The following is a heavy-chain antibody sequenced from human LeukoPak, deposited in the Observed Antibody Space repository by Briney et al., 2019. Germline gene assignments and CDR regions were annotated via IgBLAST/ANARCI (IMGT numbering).Heavy chain of an antibody. V-gene: IGHV3-11*01. CDR2: ISRNGDTI. Sequence: GGSLRLSCAASRFTYSDYYMSWIRQAPGKGLEWVSYISRNGDTIFYADSVKGRFTISRDNGKYSLYLQMKRLRAEDTAVYYCARGYINFDYWGQGTLVTVSS. J-gene: IGHJ4*02. CDR1: RFTYSDYY. CDR3: ARGYINFDY. D-gene: IGHD5-24*01.